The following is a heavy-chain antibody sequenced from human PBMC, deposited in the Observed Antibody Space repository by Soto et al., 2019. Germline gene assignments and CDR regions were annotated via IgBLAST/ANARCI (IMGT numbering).Heavy chain of an antibody. CDR3: TTDGEGGPAH. V-gene: IGHV4-61*01. CDR2: IYYSGST. Sequence: QVQLQESGPGLVKPSETLSLTCTVSGGSVSSGSYYWSWIRQPPGKGLEWIGYIYYSGSTNYNPSLKSRVTISVDTSKNQFSLKLSSVTAADTAVYYCTTDGEGGPAHWGQGTLVAVSS. CDR1: GGSVSSGSYY. D-gene: IGHD2-15*01. J-gene: IGHJ4*02.